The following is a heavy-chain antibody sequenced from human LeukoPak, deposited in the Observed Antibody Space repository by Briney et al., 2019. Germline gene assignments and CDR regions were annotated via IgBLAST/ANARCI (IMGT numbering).Heavy chain of an antibody. CDR1: GGSFSGYY. D-gene: IGHD4-11*01. CDR3: ASLRERSYYARGFDY. J-gene: IGHJ4*02. V-gene: IGHV4-34*01. Sequence: SETLSLTCAVYGGSFSGYYWSWIRQPPGKGLEWIGEINHSGSTYYNPSLKSRVTISVDTSKNQFSLKLSSVTAADTAVYYCASLRERSYYARGFDYWGQGTLVTVSS. CDR2: INHSGST.